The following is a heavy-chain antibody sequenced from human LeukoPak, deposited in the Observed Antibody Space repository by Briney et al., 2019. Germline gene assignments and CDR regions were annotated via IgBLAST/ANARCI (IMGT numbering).Heavy chain of an antibody. CDR3: ARGGGLDV. CDR1: GFTFSNYW. Sequence: GGSLRLSCAASGFTFSNYWMSWVRQAPGKGLEWVANIKQDGSEKYYVDSVKGRFTISRDNAKNSLYLQMSNLRAEDTAVYFCARGGGLDVWGQGATVTVSS. D-gene: IGHD3-16*01. J-gene: IGHJ6*02. V-gene: IGHV3-7*03. CDR2: IKQDGSEK.